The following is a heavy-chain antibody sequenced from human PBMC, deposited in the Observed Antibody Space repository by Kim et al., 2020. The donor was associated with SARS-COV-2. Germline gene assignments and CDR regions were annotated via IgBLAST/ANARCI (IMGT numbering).Heavy chain of an antibody. Sequence: PSHKSRVTISVDTSKNQFTLKLSSVTAADTAVYYCAREPRGGYSYALDQWGQGTLVTVSS. CDR3: AREPRGGYSYALDQ. V-gene: IGHV4-30-2*05. D-gene: IGHD5-18*01. J-gene: IGHJ4*02.